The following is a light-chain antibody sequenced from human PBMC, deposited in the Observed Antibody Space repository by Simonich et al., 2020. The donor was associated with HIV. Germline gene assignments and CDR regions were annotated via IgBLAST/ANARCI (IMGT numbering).Light chain of an antibody. Sequence: EIVLTQSPGTLSLSPGERATLSCRASQSVSSSYLAWYQQKPGQAPRLLIYGASGRATGIPDRFSGSGSGTDFTLTISRLGPEDFVVYYCQQYGSSPLTFGGGTKVEIK. CDR2: GAS. J-gene: IGKJ4*01. V-gene: IGKV3-20*01. CDR3: QQYGSSPLT. CDR1: QSVSSSY.